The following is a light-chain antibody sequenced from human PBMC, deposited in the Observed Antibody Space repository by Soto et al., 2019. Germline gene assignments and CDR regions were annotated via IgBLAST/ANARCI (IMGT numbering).Light chain of an antibody. CDR2: AAS. CDR1: QVISTS. J-gene: IGKJ5*01. V-gene: IGKV1-9*01. CDR3: QQLFDSPIT. Sequence: DIQLTQSPSFFSPSIGESVTITCRASQVISTSLAWYQVKPGKAPKLLIYAASTLESGVPSRFSATVSGTEFSLTITSLQPEDFATYYCQQLFDSPITFGQGTRLEI.